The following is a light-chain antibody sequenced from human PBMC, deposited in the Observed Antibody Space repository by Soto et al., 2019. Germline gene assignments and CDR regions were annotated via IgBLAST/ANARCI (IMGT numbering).Light chain of an antibody. V-gene: IGLV2-14*01. J-gene: IGLJ1*01. CDR3: SSYTRNTTYV. CDR2: EVS. Sequence: QSSLTQPASVSGSPGQSITISCTGTSSDVGGYNYVSWYQHHPGKAPKLMIYEVSNRPSGVSYRFSGSKSGNRASLTISGLQAEDDADYYCSSYTRNTTYVFGPGTKVTVL. CDR1: SSDVGGYNY.